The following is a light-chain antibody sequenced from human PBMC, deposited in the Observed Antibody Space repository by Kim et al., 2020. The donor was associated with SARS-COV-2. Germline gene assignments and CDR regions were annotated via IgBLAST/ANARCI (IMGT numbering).Light chain of an antibody. Sequence: GQSITISCTGTNTDIGIYKYVSWYQRHPGKVPKLIIYNVSERPSGVSNRFSGSKSGNTASLTISGLQADDEADYCCNSYTLSTTLVFGGGTQLTVL. J-gene: IGLJ3*02. V-gene: IGLV2-14*03. CDR1: NTDIGIYKY. CDR3: NSYTLSTTLV. CDR2: NVS.